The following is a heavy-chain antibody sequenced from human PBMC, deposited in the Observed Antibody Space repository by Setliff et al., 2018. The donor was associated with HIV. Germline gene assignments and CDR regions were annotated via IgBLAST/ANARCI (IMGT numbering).Heavy chain of an antibody. CDR3: ARAGDSRAYYSLDS. CDR2: FYETGYT. Sequence: SETLSLTCTVSGGSIRSSNYYWGWIRQPPGKGLEWIGSFYETGYTNYNPSLKSRVTLSVDTSKNQFSLKLSSVTAADTAMYYCARAGDSRAYYSLDSWGQGTLVTVSS. CDR1: GGSIRSSNYY. V-gene: IGHV4-39*07. D-gene: IGHD3-22*01. J-gene: IGHJ4*02.